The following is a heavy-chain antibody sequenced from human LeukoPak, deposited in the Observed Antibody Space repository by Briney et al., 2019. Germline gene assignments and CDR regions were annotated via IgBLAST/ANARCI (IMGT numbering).Heavy chain of an antibody. Sequence: ASVKVSCKASGYTFTSYGISWVRQAPGQGLEWMGWISAYNGNTNYALKLQGRVTMTTDTSTSTAYMELRSLRSDDTAVYYCARDRGRQWELLLVDYWGQGTLVTVSS. CDR3: ARDRGRQWELLLVDY. CDR1: GYTFTSYG. D-gene: IGHD1-26*01. CDR2: ISAYNGNT. V-gene: IGHV1-18*01. J-gene: IGHJ4*02.